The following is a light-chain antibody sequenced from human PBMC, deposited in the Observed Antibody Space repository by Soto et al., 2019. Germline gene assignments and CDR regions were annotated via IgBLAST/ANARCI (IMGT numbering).Light chain of an antibody. V-gene: IGKV2D-29*02. Sequence: DVVMTQTPLSLSVAPGQPASISCKSSQSLLHITGETFLFWYLQKPGQSPQLXIYEVSTRVSGVPDRFSGSGAGTDFTREISRVETDDVGIYYCMQSTQLTPTFGQGTRLEIK. CDR3: MQSTQLTPT. CDR2: EVS. CDR1: QSLLHITGETF. J-gene: IGKJ5*01.